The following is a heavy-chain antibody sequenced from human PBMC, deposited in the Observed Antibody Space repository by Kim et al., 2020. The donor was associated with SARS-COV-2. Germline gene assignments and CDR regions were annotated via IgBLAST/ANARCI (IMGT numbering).Heavy chain of an antibody. Sequence: NTRYSPKSQARVSITRDTSATTAYLVLSGLRSEDTAVYYCAREAVAGSFDYWGQGTLVTVSS. D-gene: IGHD6-19*01. CDR3: AREAVAGSFDY. V-gene: IGHV1-3*01. J-gene: IGHJ4*02. CDR2: NT.